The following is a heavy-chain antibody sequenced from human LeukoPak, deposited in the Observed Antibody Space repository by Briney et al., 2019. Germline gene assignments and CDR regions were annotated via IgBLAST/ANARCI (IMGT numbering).Heavy chain of an antibody. CDR3: AREEGTSPYAFDI. Sequence: SVKASCKASGGTFSRNAISWVRQAPGQGLEWMGRFIPILDITNDAQKFQGRVTITADKSTSTAYMELSSLRSEDTAVYYCAREEGTSPYAFDIWGQGTMVTVSS. V-gene: IGHV1-69*04. CDR1: GGTFSRNA. CDR2: FIPILDIT. J-gene: IGHJ3*02. D-gene: IGHD1-14*01.